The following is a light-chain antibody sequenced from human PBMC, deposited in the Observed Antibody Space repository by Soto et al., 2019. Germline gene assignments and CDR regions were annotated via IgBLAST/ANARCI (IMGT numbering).Light chain of an antibody. Sequence: DVQMNQSPSSLSASVGDRVTITCRASQGISKYLAWYQQKPGKVPRLLIYVASTLQSGVPSRFSGSGSGTDFILTISSLQLEDVATYYCQKYDSAPWTFGQGTKVEIK. J-gene: IGKJ1*01. CDR3: QKYDSAPWT. V-gene: IGKV1-27*01. CDR1: QGISKY. CDR2: VAS.